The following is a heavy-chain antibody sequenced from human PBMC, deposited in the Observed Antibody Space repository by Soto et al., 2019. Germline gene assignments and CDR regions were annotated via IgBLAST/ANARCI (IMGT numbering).Heavy chain of an antibody. D-gene: IGHD3-16*01. CDR2: ISASGDTT. CDR1: EFTFSSYA. CDR3: AKDRGGVPGYFYPAMDV. J-gene: IGHJ6*02. Sequence: GGSLRLSCTATEFTFSSYAITWVRQAPGKGLEWVSNISASGDTTYYADSVKGRFAISRDNSKNTLYLQMSSLTVEDTAVYYCAKDRGGVPGYFYPAMDVWGQGTTVTVSS. V-gene: IGHV3-23*01.